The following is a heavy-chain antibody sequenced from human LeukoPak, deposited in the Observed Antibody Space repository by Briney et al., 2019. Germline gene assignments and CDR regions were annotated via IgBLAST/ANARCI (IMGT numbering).Heavy chain of an antibody. Sequence: SGTLSLTCTVSGGSMSNNYWSWIRQPPGKGPEWIGYIYYSGSTNYNPSLRSRLTISVDTSKNQFSLKLTSVTAADTAVYYCARRTTTFFDYWGQGTLVTVSS. CDR2: IYYSGST. J-gene: IGHJ4*02. V-gene: IGHV4-59*01. CDR1: GGSMSNNY. CDR3: ARRTTTFFDY. D-gene: IGHD4-17*01.